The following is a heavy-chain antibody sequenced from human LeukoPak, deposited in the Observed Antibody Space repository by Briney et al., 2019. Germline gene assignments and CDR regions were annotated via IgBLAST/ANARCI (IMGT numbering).Heavy chain of an antibody. Sequence: PGGSLRLSCAASGFTVSSNYMSWVRQAPGKGLEWVSVIYSGGSTYYADSVKGRFTISRDNSKNTLYLQMNSLRAEDTAVYYCAKYMYYYDSSGSQVAPDGYWGQGTLVTVSS. D-gene: IGHD3-22*01. CDR3: AKYMYYYDSSGSQVAPDGY. V-gene: IGHV3-53*01. CDR2: IYSGGST. J-gene: IGHJ4*02. CDR1: GFTVSSNY.